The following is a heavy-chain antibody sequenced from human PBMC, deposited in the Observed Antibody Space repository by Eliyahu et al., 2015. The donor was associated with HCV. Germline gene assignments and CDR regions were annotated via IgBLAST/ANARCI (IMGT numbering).Heavy chain of an antibody. J-gene: IGHJ6*03. V-gene: IGHV4-59*01. CDR2: IYYSGST. CDR3: AREAASPPGGAYYYYYMDV. D-gene: IGHD2-15*01. Sequence: QVQLQESGPGLVKPSETLSLTCTVSAGSISGYYWSWIRXPPGKGLEWIGYIYYSGSTNYNPSLKSRVTISVDTSKNQFSLKLSSVTAADTAMYYCAREAASPPGGAYYYYYMDVWGKGTTVTVSS. CDR1: AGSISGYY.